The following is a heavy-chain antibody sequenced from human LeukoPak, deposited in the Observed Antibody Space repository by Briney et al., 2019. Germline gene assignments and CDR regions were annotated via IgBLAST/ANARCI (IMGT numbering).Heavy chain of an antibody. CDR3: TTSPISGNTMVRTFDY. V-gene: IGHV3-15*01. CDR1: GFTLRNAW. Sequence: GGSLRLPCAASGFTLRNAWMRWLRHAPGKALEGVGRKKSKTDGGTTDYAAPVKGRFTISRDDSKNTLYLQMNSLKTEDTAVYYCTTSPISGNTMVRTFDYWGQGTLVTVSS. D-gene: IGHD3-10*01. J-gene: IGHJ4*02. CDR2: KKSKTDGGTT.